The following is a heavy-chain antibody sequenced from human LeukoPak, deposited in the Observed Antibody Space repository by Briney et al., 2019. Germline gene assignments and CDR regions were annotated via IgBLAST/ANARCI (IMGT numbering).Heavy chain of an antibody. CDR2: ISAYNGNT. V-gene: IGHV1-18*01. J-gene: IGHJ4*02. CDR3: ARNRDAYGARALDY. D-gene: IGHD1-26*01. Sequence: ASVKVSCKASGYTFTSYGISWVRQAPGQGLEWMGWISAYNGNTNYAQKLQGRVTMTTDTSTSTAYMELRSLRSEDTAVYYCARNRDAYGARALDYWGQGTLVTVSS. CDR1: GYTFTSYG.